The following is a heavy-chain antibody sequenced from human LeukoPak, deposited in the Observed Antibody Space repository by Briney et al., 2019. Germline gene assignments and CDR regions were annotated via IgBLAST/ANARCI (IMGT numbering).Heavy chain of an antibody. D-gene: IGHD3-9*01. CDR1: GFTFSSYS. Sequence: GGSLRLSCAASGFTFSSYSMNWVRQAPGKGLEWVSSISSSSSYIYYADSVKGRFTISRDNAKNSLYLQMNSLRAEDTAVYYCARDSTYYDILTGCDIWGQGTMVTVSS. V-gene: IGHV3-21*01. J-gene: IGHJ3*02. CDR2: ISSSSSYI. CDR3: ARDSTYYDILTGCDI.